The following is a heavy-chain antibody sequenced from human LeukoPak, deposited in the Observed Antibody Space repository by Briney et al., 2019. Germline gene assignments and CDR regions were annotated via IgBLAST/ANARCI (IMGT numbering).Heavy chain of an antibody. Sequence: SETLSLTCTVSGGSISSYYWSWIRQPPGKGLEWIGYIYYSGSTNYNPSLNSRVTISVDTSKNQFSLKLSSVTAADTAVYYCARRTYSSGYDYWGQGTLVTVSS. CDR3: ARRTYSSGYDY. CDR2: IYYSGST. J-gene: IGHJ4*02. CDR1: GGSISSYY. D-gene: IGHD6-19*01. V-gene: IGHV4-59*08.